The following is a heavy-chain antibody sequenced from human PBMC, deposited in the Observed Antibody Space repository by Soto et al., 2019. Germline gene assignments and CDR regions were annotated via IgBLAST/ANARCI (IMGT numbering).Heavy chain of an antibody. D-gene: IGHD5-12*01. CDR1: GYTFTSYG. CDR2: ISAYNGNT. J-gene: IGHJ4*02. Sequence: QVQLVQSGAEVKKPGASVKVSCKASGYTFTSYGISWVRQAPGQGLEWMGWISAYNGNTNYAQKLHGRVTMTTDTSTRTAYMELRSLRSDDTAVYYYARDGSRGYSGYDTFDYWGQGTLVTVSS. CDR3: ARDGSRGYSGYDTFDY. V-gene: IGHV1-18*04.